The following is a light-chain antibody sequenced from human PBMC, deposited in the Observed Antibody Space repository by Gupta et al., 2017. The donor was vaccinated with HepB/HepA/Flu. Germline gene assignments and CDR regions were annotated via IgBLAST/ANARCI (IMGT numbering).Light chain of an antibody. J-gene: IGLJ1*01. CDR1: KLGDKY. CDR2: QDS. V-gene: IGLV3-1*01. Sequence: SYELTQPPYVSVSPGQTASITCSGDKLGDKYACWYQQKPGQSPVLVIYQDSKRPSGIPERFSGSNSGNTATLTISGTQAMDEADYYCQAWDSSMGVFGTGTKVTVL. CDR3: QAWDSSMGV.